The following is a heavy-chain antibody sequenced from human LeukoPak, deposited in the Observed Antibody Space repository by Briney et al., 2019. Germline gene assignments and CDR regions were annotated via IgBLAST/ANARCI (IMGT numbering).Heavy chain of an antibody. J-gene: IGHJ4*02. CDR2: MNPNSGNT. Sequence: ASVKVSCKASGYTFTSYDINWVRQATGQGLEWMGWMNPNSGNTGYAQKFQGRVTMTRNTSISTAYMELRSLRSDDTAVYYCAKSTNGVYFDYWGQGTLVTVSS. CDR3: AKSTNGVYFDY. V-gene: IGHV1-8*01. CDR1: GYTFTSYD. D-gene: IGHD2-8*01.